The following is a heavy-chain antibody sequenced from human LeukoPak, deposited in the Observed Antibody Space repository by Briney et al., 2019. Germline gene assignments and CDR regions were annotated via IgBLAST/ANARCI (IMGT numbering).Heavy chain of an antibody. J-gene: IGHJ3*02. CDR2: ISSSGSTI. CDR3: AKDHSYYDFWSGYYGSTGGAFDI. Sequence: GGSLRLSCAASGFTFSDYYMSWIRQAPGKGLEWVSYISSSGSTIYYADSVKGRFTISRDNSKNTLYLQMNSLRAEDTAVYYCAKDHSYYDFWSGYYGSTGGAFDIWGQGTMVTVSS. D-gene: IGHD3-3*01. V-gene: IGHV3-11*01. CDR1: GFTFSDYY.